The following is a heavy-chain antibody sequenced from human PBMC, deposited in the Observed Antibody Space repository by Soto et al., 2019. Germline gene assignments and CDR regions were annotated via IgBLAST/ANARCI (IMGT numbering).Heavy chain of an antibody. D-gene: IGHD3-22*01. V-gene: IGHV3-30-3*01. CDR2: ISDDGNSQ. CDR1: GFTFNTYV. Sequence: QMHLEESGGGVVQPGTSLRLSCAASGFTFNTYVMHWVRQAPGKGLEWVAGISDDGNSQYYADPVKGRFIISRDNSRSTLNVQMNSLRGEDTAVYHCATGDESSGRAGPFYHLGQGTLVTVSS. CDR3: ATGDESSGRAGPFYH. J-gene: IGHJ1*01.